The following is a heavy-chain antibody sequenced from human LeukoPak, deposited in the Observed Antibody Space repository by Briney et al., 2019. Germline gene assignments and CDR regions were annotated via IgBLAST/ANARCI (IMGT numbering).Heavy chain of an antibody. D-gene: IGHD6-13*01. Sequence: SETLSLTCTVSGDSISSNTYSWGWIRRPPGKGLEWLATLYYSGGTYYNPSLQSRLTISVDRSKNQFSLILRSVTASDTAVYFCARLAGGASRGGSWGQGALVTVSS. CDR1: GDSISSNTYS. V-gene: IGHV4-39*01. CDR3: ARLAGGASRGGS. CDR2: LYYSGGT. J-gene: IGHJ5*02.